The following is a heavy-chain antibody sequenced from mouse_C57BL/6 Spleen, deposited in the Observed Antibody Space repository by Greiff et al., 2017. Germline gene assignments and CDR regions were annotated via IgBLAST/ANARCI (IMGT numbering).Heavy chain of an antibody. CDR3: ARGATVASPYFDV. J-gene: IGHJ1*03. V-gene: IGHV1-26*01. Sequence: VQLQQSGPELVKPGASVKISCKASGYTFTDYYMNWVKQSHGKSLEWIGDINPNNGGTSYNQKFKGKATLTVDKSSSTAYMELRSLTSEDSAVYYCARGATVASPYFDVWGTGTTVTVSS. CDR1: GYTFTDYY. CDR2: INPNNGGT. D-gene: IGHD1-1*01.